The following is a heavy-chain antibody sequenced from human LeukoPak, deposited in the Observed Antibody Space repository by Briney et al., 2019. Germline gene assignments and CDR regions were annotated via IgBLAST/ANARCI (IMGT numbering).Heavy chain of an antibody. CDR3: VRERGGSGSYRRPYYFDY. J-gene: IGHJ4*02. V-gene: IGHV4-34*01. CDR1: GGSFSGYY. D-gene: IGHD1-26*01. CDR2: INHSGST. Sequence: PSETLSLTCAVYGGSFSGYYWSWIRQPPGKGLEWIGEINHSGSTNYNPSLKSRVTISVDTSKNQFSLKLSSVTAADTAVYYCVRERGGSGSYRRPYYFDYWGQGTLVTVSS.